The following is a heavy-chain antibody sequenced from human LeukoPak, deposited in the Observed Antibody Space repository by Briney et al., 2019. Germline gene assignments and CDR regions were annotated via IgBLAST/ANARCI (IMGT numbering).Heavy chain of an antibody. Sequence: PGGSLRLSCAASSFTFTNAWMNWVRQAPGKGLEWVAVISYDGSNKYYADSVKGRFTISRDNSKNTLYLQMNSLRAEDTAVYYCARDFDYWGQGTLVTVSS. V-gene: IGHV3-30-3*01. CDR3: ARDFDY. CDR1: SFTFTNAW. J-gene: IGHJ4*02. CDR2: ISYDGSNK.